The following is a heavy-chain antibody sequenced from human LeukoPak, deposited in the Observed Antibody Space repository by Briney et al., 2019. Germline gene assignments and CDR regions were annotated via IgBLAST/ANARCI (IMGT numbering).Heavy chain of an antibody. D-gene: IGHD6-13*01. V-gene: IGHV3-21*01. CDR3: ARDRDSSWPLTAG. CDR2: ISSSSSYI. CDR1: VFPFSIYS. Sequence: GGSLRLFFAASVFPFSIYSMIWVRQAPGKGLEWVSSISSSSSYIYYADSVKGRFTISRDNAKNSLYLQMNSLRAEDTAVYYCARDRDSSWPLTAGWGQGTLVTVSS. J-gene: IGHJ4*02.